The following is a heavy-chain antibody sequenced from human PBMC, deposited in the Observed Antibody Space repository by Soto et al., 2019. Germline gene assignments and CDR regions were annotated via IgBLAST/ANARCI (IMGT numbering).Heavy chain of an antibody. V-gene: IGHV4-39*01. CDR1: GGSISSSSSY. CDR3: ARRGSGSCYFDY. J-gene: IGHJ4*02. CDR2: IYYTGNT. Sequence: QLRLQESGPGLVKPSETLSLTCTVSGGSISSSSSYWGWIRQSPGKGLEWIGSIYYTGNTFYNPSLKSRVSISVDTSKNQFSLELTSVTAADTAVYYCARRGSGSCYFDYWGQGTLVTVSS. D-gene: IGHD6-13*01.